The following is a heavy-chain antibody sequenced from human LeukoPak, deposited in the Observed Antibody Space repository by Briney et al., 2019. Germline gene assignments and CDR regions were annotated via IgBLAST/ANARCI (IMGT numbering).Heavy chain of an antibody. Sequence: GGSLRLSCAASGFTFSSYGMHWVRQAPGKGLEWVAFIRYDGSNKYYADSVKGRFTISRDNSKNTLYLQMNSLRAEDTAVYYCARDSISGPYRLKQDIVVVPAALDYWGQGTLVTVSS. D-gene: IGHD2-2*01. CDR1: GFTFSSYG. CDR3: ARDSISGPYRLKQDIVVVPAALDY. V-gene: IGHV3-30*02. CDR2: IRYDGSNK. J-gene: IGHJ4*02.